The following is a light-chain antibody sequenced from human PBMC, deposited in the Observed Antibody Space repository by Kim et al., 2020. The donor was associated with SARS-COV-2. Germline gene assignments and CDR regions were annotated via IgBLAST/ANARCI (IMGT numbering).Light chain of an antibody. CDR2: LDSDGSH. V-gene: IGLV4-69*01. J-gene: IGLJ3*02. CDR3: QTWGTGIRV. Sequence: AAVKLTCTLSSGHSTCAIAWHQQHPEKGPRYLMKLDSDGSHNKGDGIPDRFSGSSSGAERYLIISSLQSEDGADYYCQTWGTGIRVFGGGTQLTVL. CDR1: SGHSTCA.